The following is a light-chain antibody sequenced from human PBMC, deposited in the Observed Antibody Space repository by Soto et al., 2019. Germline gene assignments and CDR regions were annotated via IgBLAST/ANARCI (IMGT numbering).Light chain of an antibody. Sequence: IVLTQSPCTLSLSPGQIATLSSKASQSVSSGYLAWYKQKAGQAPRLLIYDASSRATGIPDRFSGSGSGTDFTLTIVRLEPEDFAVYYCQQYGISPRTFGKGTKVDIK. CDR1: QSVSSGY. CDR2: DAS. V-gene: IGKV3-20*01. CDR3: QQYGISPRT. J-gene: IGKJ1*01.